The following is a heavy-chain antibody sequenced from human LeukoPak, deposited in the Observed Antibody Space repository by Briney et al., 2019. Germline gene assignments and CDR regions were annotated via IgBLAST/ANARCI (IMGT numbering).Heavy chain of an antibody. CDR1: GGSLSGYC. D-gene: IGHD3-22*01. CDR3: ARDGGSGFPFY. Sequence: SETLSLTCDVYGGSLSGYCWTWIRQTPGKGLEWIGEMNHLVTTNYNPSLESRVTISLDTSKSQFSLNLTSVTAADTAVYYCARDGGSGFPFYWGQGTLVIVSS. CDR2: MNHLVTT. V-gene: IGHV4-34*01. J-gene: IGHJ4*02.